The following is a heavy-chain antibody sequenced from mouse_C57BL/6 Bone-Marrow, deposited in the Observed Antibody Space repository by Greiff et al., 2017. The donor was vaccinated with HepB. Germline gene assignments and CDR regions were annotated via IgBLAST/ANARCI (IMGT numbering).Heavy chain of an antibody. J-gene: IGHJ4*01. D-gene: IGHD2-5*01. V-gene: IGHV2-9-1*01. CDR3: ARKVPPHYSNFYYAMDY. Sequence: QVQLKESGPGLVAPSQSLSITCTVPGFSLTSYAISWVRQPPGKGLEWLGVIWTGGGTNYNSALKSRLSISKDNSKSQGFLKMNSLQTDDAARYYCARKVPPHYSNFYYAMDYWGQGTSVTVSS. CDR2: IWTGGGT. CDR1: GFSLTSYA.